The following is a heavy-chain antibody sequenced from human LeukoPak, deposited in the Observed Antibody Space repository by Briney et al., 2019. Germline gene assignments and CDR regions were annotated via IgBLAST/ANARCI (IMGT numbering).Heavy chain of an antibody. Sequence: PSETLSLTCAVYGGSFSGYYWSWIRQPPGKGLEWIGEINHSRSTNYNPSLKSRVTISVDTSKNQFSLKLSSVTAADTAVYYCARARPYSSSWVYWFDPWGQGTLVTVSS. CDR1: GGSFSGYY. CDR2: INHSRST. CDR3: ARARPYSSSWVYWFDP. J-gene: IGHJ5*02. V-gene: IGHV4-34*01. D-gene: IGHD6-13*01.